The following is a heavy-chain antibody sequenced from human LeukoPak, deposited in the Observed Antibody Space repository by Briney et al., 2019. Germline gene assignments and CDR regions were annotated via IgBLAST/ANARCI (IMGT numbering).Heavy chain of an antibody. CDR3: AREALFGVVDYFDY. Sequence: GGSLRLSCAASGFTLSDYYMVWVRQAPGKGLEWVSLSSSSGSINYYADSMKGRFTVSRDNAKNSVYLQMNGLRAEDTAVYFCAREALFGVVDYFDYWGQGTLVSVSS. J-gene: IGHJ4*02. CDR2: SSSSGSIN. V-gene: IGHV3-11*01. CDR1: GFTLSDYY. D-gene: IGHD3-3*01.